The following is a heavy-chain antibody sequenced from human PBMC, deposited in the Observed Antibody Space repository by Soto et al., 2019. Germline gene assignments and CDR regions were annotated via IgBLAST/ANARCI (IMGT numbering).Heavy chain of an antibody. CDR3: AAAGCSGGSCLSWYYYYGMDV. V-gene: IGHV3-30*03. D-gene: IGHD2-15*01. CDR2: ISYDGSNK. Sequence: QVQLVESGGGVVQPGRSLRLSCAASGFTFSSYGMHWVRQAPGKGLERVAVISYDGSNKYYADSVKGRFTISRDNSKNTLYLQMNSLRAEDTAVYYCAAAGCSGGSCLSWYYYYGMDVWGQGTTVTVSS. CDR1: GFTFSSYG. J-gene: IGHJ6*02.